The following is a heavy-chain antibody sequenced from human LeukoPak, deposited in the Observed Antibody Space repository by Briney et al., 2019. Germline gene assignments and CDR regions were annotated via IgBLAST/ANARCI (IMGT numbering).Heavy chain of an antibody. CDR1: GGTFSSYA. J-gene: IGHJ6*03. CDR3: ARAYGSFSTIANRYYYYYMDV. CDR2: IIPIFGTA. Sequence: SVKVSCKASGGTFSSYAISWVRQAPGQGLEWMGGIIPIFGTANYAQKFQGRVTITADKSTSTAYMELSSLRSEDTAVYYCARAYGSFSTIANRYYYYYMDVWGKGTTVTVSS. V-gene: IGHV1-69*06. D-gene: IGHD3-3*02.